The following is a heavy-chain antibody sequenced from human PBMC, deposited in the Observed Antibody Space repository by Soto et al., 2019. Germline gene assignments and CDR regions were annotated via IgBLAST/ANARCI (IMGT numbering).Heavy chain of an antibody. D-gene: IGHD6-25*01. V-gene: IGHV3-30*18. CDR3: AKEGGFRTESPLYYNGMDV. CDR1: GFTLSKYG. Sequence: GGSLRLSCAASGFTLSKYGMHWVRQAPGKGLEWVAVISDDGSNKYYADYVKGRLTISRDNSKNTLYLQMNSLRLEDTAVYYCAKEGGFRTESPLYYNGMDVWGQGTTVTVSS. CDR2: ISDDGSNK. J-gene: IGHJ6*02.